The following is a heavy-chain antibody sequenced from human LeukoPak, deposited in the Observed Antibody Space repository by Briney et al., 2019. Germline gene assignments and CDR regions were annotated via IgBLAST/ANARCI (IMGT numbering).Heavy chain of an antibody. D-gene: IGHD3-16*01. CDR1: GFTFSSYW. J-gene: IGHJ4*02. V-gene: IGHV3-21*01. CDR3: ATGDRLPGDY. Sequence: GGSLRLSCAASGFTFSSYWMNWVRQAPGKGLEWVSFIDTSGSYIYYGDSMKGRFTISRDNAKNSLYLQMNSLRAEDTAVYYCATGDRLPGDYWGQGTLVTVSS. CDR2: IDTSGSYI.